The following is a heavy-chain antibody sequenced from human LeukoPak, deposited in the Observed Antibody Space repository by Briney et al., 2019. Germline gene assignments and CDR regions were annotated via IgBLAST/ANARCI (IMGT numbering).Heavy chain of an antibody. CDR2: ISGSGGST. CDR3: AGEKSFLEWLSTGRRDGYYMDV. CDR1: GFTFSSYA. J-gene: IGHJ6*03. D-gene: IGHD3-3*02. V-gene: IGHV3-23*01. Sequence: GGSLRLSCAASGFTFSSYAMSWVRQAPGKGLEWVSAISGSGGSTYYADSVKGRFTISRDNSKNTLYLQMNSLRAEDTAVYYCAGEKSFLEWLSTGRRDGYYMDVWGKGTTVTVSS.